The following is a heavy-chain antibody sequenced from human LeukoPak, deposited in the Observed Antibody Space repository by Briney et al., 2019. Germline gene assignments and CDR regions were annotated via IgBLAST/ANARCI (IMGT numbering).Heavy chain of an antibody. Sequence: PGRSLRLSCAASGFTFADYAMHWVRQSPGKGLKGFSGISWNSGIIGYAESVKARFTISRDKGKMSVYLQMKSLRAEDRALYYCAKDMGGDYDSSGYYGDWGQGTLVTVSS. CDR1: GFTFADYA. CDR3: AKDMGGDYDSSGYYGD. D-gene: IGHD3-22*01. CDR2: ISWNSGII. V-gene: IGHV3-9*01. J-gene: IGHJ4*02.